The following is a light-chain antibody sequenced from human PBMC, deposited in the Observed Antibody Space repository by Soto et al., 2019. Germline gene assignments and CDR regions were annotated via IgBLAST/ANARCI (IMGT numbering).Light chain of an antibody. CDR3: SSYTSSNTLYV. CDR1: SSDVGGYNY. Sequence: QSVLTQPASVSGSPGQSITISCTGTSSDVGGYNYVSWYQQHPGKAPKLMIYDVSNQPSGVSNRFSGSKSGNTASLSISGLQAEDEADYYCSSYTSSNTLYVFGTGTKVTVL. J-gene: IGLJ1*01. CDR2: DVS. V-gene: IGLV2-14*03.